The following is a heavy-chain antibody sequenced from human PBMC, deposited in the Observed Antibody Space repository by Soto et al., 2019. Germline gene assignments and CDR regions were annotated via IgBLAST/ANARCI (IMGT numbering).Heavy chain of an antibody. D-gene: IGHD3-16*02. CDR2: LSSGSRYV. CDR3: VRGGSSRPY. Sequence: SGGSLRLSCTASGFTFTNYIMTWVRQAPGKGLEWVSSLSSGSRYVYYVDAVKGRFTISRDDAKNSVYLQMNSLRAEDAAVYYCVRGGSSRPYWGQGSRVTVSS. V-gene: IGHV3-21*01. CDR1: GFTFTNYI. J-gene: IGHJ4*02.